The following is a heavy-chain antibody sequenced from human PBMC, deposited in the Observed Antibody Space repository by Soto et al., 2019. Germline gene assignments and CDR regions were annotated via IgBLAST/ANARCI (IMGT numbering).Heavy chain of an antibody. CDR3: VRIRRGDGYTFGY. CDR1: GFTLSNYW. V-gene: IGHV3-74*01. D-gene: IGHD5-12*01. J-gene: IGHJ4*02. CDR2: INTGGSTT. Sequence: EVQLVESGGVSVQPGGSLRLSCTASGFTLSNYWMHWVRQAPGKGLVWVSRINTGGSTTTYADSVKGRFTISRDNAKKTLYLQMNSLRDEDTAVYYCVRIRRGDGYTFGYWGQGTLVTVSS.